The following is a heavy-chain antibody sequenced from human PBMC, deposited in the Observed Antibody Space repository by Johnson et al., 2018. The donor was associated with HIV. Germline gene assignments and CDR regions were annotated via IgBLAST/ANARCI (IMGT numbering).Heavy chain of an antibody. CDR1: EFTVSSNY. CDR2: IYDGDAT. V-gene: IGHV3-53*01. D-gene: IGHD2-21*02. CDR3: ARASDSYCSADCYGDGFQI. J-gene: IGHJ3*02. Sequence: VQLVESGGKLIQPGGSLRLSCAASEFTVSSNYMSWVRQAPGKGLEWVSLIYDGDATYYAYSVKGRFTISRDNAKNTLFLQRNSLSAEDTAVYYCARASDSYCSADCYGDGFQIADQGTKVIVSS.